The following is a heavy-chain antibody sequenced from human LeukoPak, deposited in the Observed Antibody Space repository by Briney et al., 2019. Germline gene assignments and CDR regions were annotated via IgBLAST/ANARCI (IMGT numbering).Heavy chain of an antibody. J-gene: IGHJ4*02. V-gene: IGHV3-33*06. CDR1: GFTFSSYG. D-gene: IGHD5-18*01. CDR3: AKDHGYSYGPFDY. Sequence: GRSLRLSCAASGFTFSSYGMHWVRQAPGKGLEWVAVIWYDGSNKYYADSVKGRFTISRDNSKNTLYLQMNSQRAEDTAVYYCAKDHGYSYGPFDYWGQGTLVTVSS. CDR2: IWYDGSNK.